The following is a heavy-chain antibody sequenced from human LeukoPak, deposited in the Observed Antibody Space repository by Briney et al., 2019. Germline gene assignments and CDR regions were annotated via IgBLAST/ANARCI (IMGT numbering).Heavy chain of an antibody. CDR2: ISNNGGYT. J-gene: IGHJ4*03. D-gene: IGHD2-15*01. CDR3: AKQLGYCSDGSCYFPY. Sequence: PGGSLRLSCIASGFTFSNYGMSWVRQAPGKGLEWVSAISNNGGYTYYADSVQGRFTISRDNSKSTLCLQMNSLRAEDTAVYYCAKQLGYCSDGSCYFPYWGQGTLVTVSS. CDR1: GFTFSNYG. V-gene: IGHV3-23*01.